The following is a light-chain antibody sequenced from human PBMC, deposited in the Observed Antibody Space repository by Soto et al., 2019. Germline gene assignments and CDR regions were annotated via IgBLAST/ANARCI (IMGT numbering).Light chain of an antibody. CDR1: QSISSW. CDR2: KAS. V-gene: IGKV1-5*03. CDR3: QQYNSLWT. J-gene: IGKJ1*01. Sequence: DIQMTQSPSTLSASVGDRVTITCRASQSISSWLAWYQQKPGKAPMLLIYKASVLESGVPSRFSGRGSGTEFALTIRILQPDDFATYFCQQYNSLWTFGQGTKVEIK.